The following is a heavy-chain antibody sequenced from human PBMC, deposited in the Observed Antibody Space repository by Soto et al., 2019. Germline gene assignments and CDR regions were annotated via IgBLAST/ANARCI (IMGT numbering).Heavy chain of an antibody. CDR3: AREVGYCSGGSCDYLDY. CDR2: IYYSGST. Sequence: SETLSLTCTVSGGSISSYYWSWIRQPPGKGLEWIGYIYYSGSTNYNPSLKSRVTISVDTSKNQFSLKLSSVTAADTAVYYCAREVGYCSGGSCDYLDYWSQGTLVTVSS. J-gene: IGHJ4*02. D-gene: IGHD2-15*01. V-gene: IGHV4-59*01. CDR1: GGSISSYY.